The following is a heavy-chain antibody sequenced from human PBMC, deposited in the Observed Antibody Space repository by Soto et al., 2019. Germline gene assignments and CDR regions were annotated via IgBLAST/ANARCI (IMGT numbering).Heavy chain of an antibody. J-gene: IGHJ4*02. CDR3: AKGYSSSWYYFDY. Sequence: GGSLRPACAASRFPFNNYVMSWVRKAPGRGLEWVSSINGPGDDTYYADSVKGRFTISRDNSKNTLYLQMNSLRAEDTALYYCAKGYSSSWYYFDYWGQGTLVTVSS. V-gene: IGHV3-23*01. CDR2: INGPGDDT. CDR1: RFPFNNYV. D-gene: IGHD6-13*01.